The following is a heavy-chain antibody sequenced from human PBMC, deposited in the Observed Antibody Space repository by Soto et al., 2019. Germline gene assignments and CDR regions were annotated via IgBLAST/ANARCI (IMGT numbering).Heavy chain of an antibody. CDR1: GYTFTSYG. Sequence: ASVKVSCKPSGYTFTSYGITWVRQAPGQGLEWMGWSSTSNGDTNYVQKFQGRVTMTTDTFTGTGYMELRSLTSDDTAVYYCARDYTFPDYWGQGTLVTVSS. D-gene: IGHD3-3*02. J-gene: IGHJ4*02. CDR3: ARDYTFPDY. V-gene: IGHV1-18*01. CDR2: SSTSNGDT.